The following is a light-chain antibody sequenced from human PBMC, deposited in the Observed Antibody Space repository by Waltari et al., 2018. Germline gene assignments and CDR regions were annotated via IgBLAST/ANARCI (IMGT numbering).Light chain of an antibody. Sequence: EIVLTQSPATLSLSPGERATLSCRASQSVNSQLACYQHKPGQAPRLLVYDPSIRVTGIYARFSGSGSGTDFTLTISILEPEDFAVYYCQQRSKWPWSFGQGTKVEIK. V-gene: IGKV3-11*01. J-gene: IGKJ1*01. CDR3: QQRSKWPWS. CDR1: QSVNSQ. CDR2: DPS.